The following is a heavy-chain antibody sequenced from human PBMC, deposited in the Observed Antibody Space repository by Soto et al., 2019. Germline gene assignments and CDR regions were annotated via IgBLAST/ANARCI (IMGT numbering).Heavy chain of an antibody. D-gene: IGHD3-22*01. CDR1: GDSISSNNYY. Sequence: SETLSLTCTVSGDSISSNNYYWGWIRQPPGKGLEWIGSINDSGSIYYNPSLKSRVTMSVYTSKNQFSLKLRSVTATDTAVYYCGNYGYYYDISGYYRLWGRGTLVTVSS. V-gene: IGHV4-39*01. CDR3: GNYGYYYDISGYYRL. CDR2: INDSGSI. J-gene: IGHJ4*02.